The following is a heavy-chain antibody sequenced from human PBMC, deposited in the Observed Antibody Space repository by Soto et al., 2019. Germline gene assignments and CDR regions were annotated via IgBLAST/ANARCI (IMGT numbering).Heavy chain of an antibody. CDR2: IYYSGST. Sequence: TSETLSLTCTVSGGSISSGGYYWSWIRQHPGKGLEWIGYIYYSGSTYYNPSLKSRVTISVDTSKNQFSLKLSSVTAADTAVYYCAMGDDSSGLGRKHWGQGTLVTVSS. CDR1: GGSISSGGYY. J-gene: IGHJ4*02. CDR3: AMGDDSSGLGRKH. D-gene: IGHD3-22*01. V-gene: IGHV4-31*03.